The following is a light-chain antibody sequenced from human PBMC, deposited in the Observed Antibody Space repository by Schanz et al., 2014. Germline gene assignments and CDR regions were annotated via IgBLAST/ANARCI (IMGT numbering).Light chain of an antibody. J-gene: IGKJ3*01. CDR2: DAS. CDR1: QSLKSS. Sequence: DIQMTQSPSTLFASVGDRVTITCRASQSLKSSLAWYQQKPGKAPELLIYDASSLEHGVPSRFSGSGSGTEFTLTISSLQPDDFATYYCQQYNSYLFTFGPGTKVDIK. CDR3: QQYNSYLFT. V-gene: IGKV1-5*01.